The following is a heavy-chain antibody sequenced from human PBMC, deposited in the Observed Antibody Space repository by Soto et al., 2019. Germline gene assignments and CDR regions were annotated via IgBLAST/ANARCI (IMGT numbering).Heavy chain of an antibody. Sequence: SETLSLTCTVSGGSISSYYWTWIRQPPGKGLERIGYIYYSGITNYNPSLKSRVTISVDTSKNQFSLKLTSVTAADTAVYYCARHKGSSSWYPFDYWGQGALVTVSS. D-gene: IGHD6-13*01. V-gene: IGHV4-59*01. CDR3: ARHKGSSSWYPFDY. CDR1: GGSISSYY. J-gene: IGHJ4*02. CDR2: IYYSGIT.